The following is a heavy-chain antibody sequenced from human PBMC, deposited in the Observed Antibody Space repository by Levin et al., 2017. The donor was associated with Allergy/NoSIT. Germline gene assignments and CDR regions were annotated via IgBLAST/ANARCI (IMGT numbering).Heavy chain of an antibody. Sequence: GESLKISCAASGFTFSSYAMSWVRQAPGKGLEWVSAISGSGGSTYYADSVKGRFTISRDNSKNTLYLQMNSLRAEDTAVYYCAKGKGSGKRFITMIVVVPWYFDLWGRGTLVTVSS. CDR3: AKGKGSGKRFITMIVVVPWYFDL. V-gene: IGHV3-23*01. CDR1: GFTFSSYA. D-gene: IGHD3-22*01. CDR2: ISGSGGST. J-gene: IGHJ2*01.